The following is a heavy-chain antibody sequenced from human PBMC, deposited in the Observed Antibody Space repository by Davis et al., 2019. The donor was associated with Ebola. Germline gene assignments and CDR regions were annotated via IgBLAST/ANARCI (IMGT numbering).Heavy chain of an antibody. Sequence: ASVKVSCKTSGYSFTNYAVHWVRQAPGQRLEWMGWINTGNGNTEYSQKFQGRVTITRDTSASTAYMELSSLRSGDTAVYYCARGFYNWNFQDYFDYWGQGTLVTVSS. CDR1: GYSFTNYA. CDR3: ARGFYNWNFQDYFDY. J-gene: IGHJ4*02. CDR2: INTGNGNT. V-gene: IGHV1-3*04. D-gene: IGHD1-7*01.